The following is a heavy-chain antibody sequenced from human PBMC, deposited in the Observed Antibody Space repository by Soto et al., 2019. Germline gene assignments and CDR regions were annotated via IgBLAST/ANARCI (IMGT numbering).Heavy chain of an antibody. D-gene: IGHD6-13*01. CDR2: ISAYNGNT. CDR3: ARDAVAPPYSSSPY. J-gene: IGHJ4*02. V-gene: IGHV1-18*01. Sequence: ASVKVSCKASGYTFTTYGIIWVRQAPGQGLEWMGWISAYNGNTNYAQKLQGRVTMTTDTSTSTAYMELRSLRSDDTAVYYCARDAVAPPYSSSPYWGQGTLVTVSS. CDR1: GYTFTTYG.